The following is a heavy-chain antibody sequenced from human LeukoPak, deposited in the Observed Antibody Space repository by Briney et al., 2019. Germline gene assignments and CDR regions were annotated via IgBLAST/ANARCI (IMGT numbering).Heavy chain of an antibody. CDR2: ISSSSSSI. D-gene: IGHD6-13*01. CDR3: ARDIAAAGTGY. CDR1: GFTFSSYS. J-gene: IGHJ4*02. V-gene: IGHV3-48*01. Sequence: PGGSLRLSCAASGFTFSSYSMNWVRQAPGKGLEWVSYISSSSSSIYYADSVKGRFTISRDNAKNSLYLQMNSLRAEDTAVYYCARDIAAAGTGYWGQGTLVTVSS.